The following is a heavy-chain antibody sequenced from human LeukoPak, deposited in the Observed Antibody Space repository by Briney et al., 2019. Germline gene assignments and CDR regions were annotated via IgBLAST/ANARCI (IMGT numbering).Heavy chain of an antibody. V-gene: IGHV4-4*07. CDR1: GGSISNSY. CDR3: ARDPVAAAGVDFDY. Sequence: SETLSLTCTVSGGSISNSYWSWIRQPAGKGLEWIGRIYSSGSTNYNPSLKSRVTMSVDTFKNQFSLKVTSVTAADTAVYYCARDPVAAAGVDFDYWGQGTLVTVSS. CDR2: IYSSGST. J-gene: IGHJ4*02. D-gene: IGHD6-13*01.